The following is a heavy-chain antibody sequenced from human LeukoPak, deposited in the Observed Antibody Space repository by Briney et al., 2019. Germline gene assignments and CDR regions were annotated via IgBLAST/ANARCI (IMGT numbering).Heavy chain of an antibody. CDR2: IIPIFGTA. J-gene: IGHJ4*02. Sequence: ASVKVSCKVSGYTLTELSMHWVRQAPGQGLEWMGGIIPIFGTANYAQKFQGRVTITADESTSTAYMELSSLRSEDTAVYYCARAEGFWSGYYWGYWGQGTLVTVSS. V-gene: IGHV1-69*13. D-gene: IGHD3-3*01. CDR1: GYTLTELS. CDR3: ARAEGFWSGYYWGY.